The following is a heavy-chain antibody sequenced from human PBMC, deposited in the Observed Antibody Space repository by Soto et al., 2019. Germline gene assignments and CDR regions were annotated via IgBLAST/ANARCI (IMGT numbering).Heavy chain of an antibody. V-gene: IGHV3-33*01. Sequence: QVQLVESGGGVVQPGRSLRLSCAASGFTFSSYGMHWVRQAPGKGLEWVAVIWYDGSNKYYADSVKGRFTISRDNSKNTLYLQMNSLRAEDTAVYYCARDSEGGDYYYGMDVWGQGTTVTVSS. CDR1: GFTFSSYG. J-gene: IGHJ6*02. CDR3: ARDSEGGDYYYGMDV. D-gene: IGHD1-26*01. CDR2: IWYDGSNK.